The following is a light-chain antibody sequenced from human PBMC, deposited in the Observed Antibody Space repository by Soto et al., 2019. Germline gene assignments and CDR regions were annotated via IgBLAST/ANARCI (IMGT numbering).Light chain of an antibody. Sequence: ENVLTQSPGTLSLSPGERATLSCRASQSVSSSFLAWYQQRPGQAPRLLVYGASSRATGIPDRFSGSGSGTDFTLTISRLGPEDFAVYYCQQRSNWPPITFGQGTRLEIK. J-gene: IGKJ5*01. V-gene: IGKV3D-20*02. CDR2: GAS. CDR3: QQRSNWPPIT. CDR1: QSVSSSF.